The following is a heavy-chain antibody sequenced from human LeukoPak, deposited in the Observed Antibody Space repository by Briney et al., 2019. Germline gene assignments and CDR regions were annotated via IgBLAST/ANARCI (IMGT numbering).Heavy chain of an antibody. CDR2: ISGSGGST. Sequence: SGGSLRLSCAASGFIFSSYAMSWVRQAPGKGLEWVSTISGSGGSTYYADSVKGRFTISRDNSKNTVYLQMNSLRAEDTAVYYCAHTLYYYGSGSFPFDYWGQGTLVTVSS. J-gene: IGHJ4*02. V-gene: IGHV3-23*01. D-gene: IGHD3-10*01. CDR3: AHTLYYYGSGSFPFDY. CDR1: GFIFSSYA.